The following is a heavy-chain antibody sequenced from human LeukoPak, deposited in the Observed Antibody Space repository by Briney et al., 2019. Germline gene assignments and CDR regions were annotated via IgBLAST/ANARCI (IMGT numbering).Heavy chain of an antibody. D-gene: IGHD6-19*01. Sequence: SETLSLTCTVSGGSIGTDYWNWIRQPPGKGLEWIGYIYYSGSTNYNPSLKSRVTISVDTSKNQFSLKLSSVTAADTAVYYCARQRDSSGWYAYFDYWGQGTLVTVSS. CDR1: GGSIGTDY. J-gene: IGHJ4*02. V-gene: IGHV4-59*08. CDR3: ARQRDSSGWYAYFDY. CDR2: IYYSGST.